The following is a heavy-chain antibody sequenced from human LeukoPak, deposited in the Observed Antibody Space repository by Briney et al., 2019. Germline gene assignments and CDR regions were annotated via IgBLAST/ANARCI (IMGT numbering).Heavy chain of an antibody. CDR2: IYYSGST. Sequence: SETLSLTCTVSGGSISSYYWSWIRQPPGKRLEWIGYIYYSGSTNYNPSLKSRVTISVDTSKNQFSLKLSSVTAADTAAYYCARHRAGKEAFDIWGQGTMVTVSS. D-gene: IGHD6-19*01. J-gene: IGHJ3*02. V-gene: IGHV4-59*08. CDR1: GGSISSYY. CDR3: ARHRAGKEAFDI.